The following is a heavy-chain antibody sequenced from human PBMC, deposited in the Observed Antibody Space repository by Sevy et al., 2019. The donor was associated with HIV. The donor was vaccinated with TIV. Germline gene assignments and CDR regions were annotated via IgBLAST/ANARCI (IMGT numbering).Heavy chain of an antibody. V-gene: IGHV3-11*01. CDR2: ISGSANTI. Sequence: GESLKISCAASGFIFSDYYMSWIRQAPGKGLEWVSYISGSANTIYYNDSVKGRFTISRDNAKDSLYLQMNSLRAEDTAVYYCARAGGSWALRYWGQGSLVTVSS. CDR3: ARAGGSWALRY. D-gene: IGHD1-26*01. J-gene: IGHJ4*02. CDR1: GFIFSDYY.